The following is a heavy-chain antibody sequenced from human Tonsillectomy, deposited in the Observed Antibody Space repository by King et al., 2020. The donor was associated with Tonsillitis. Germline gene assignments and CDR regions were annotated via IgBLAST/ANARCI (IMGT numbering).Heavy chain of an antibody. Sequence: QLQESGPGLVKPSETLSLTCTVSNGSMSGYYWSWIRQPPGKGLEWIGYIYHSGSTNYNPSLKSRVPISLDTSKNQFSLKLRSVTAADTAVYYCARQIYFDYWGQGTLVTVSS. CDR3: ARQIYFDY. CDR1: NGSMSGYY. V-gene: IGHV4-59*08. J-gene: IGHJ4*02. CDR2: IYHSGST.